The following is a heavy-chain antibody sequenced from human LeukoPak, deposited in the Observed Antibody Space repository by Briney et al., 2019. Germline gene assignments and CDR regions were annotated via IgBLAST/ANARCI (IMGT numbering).Heavy chain of an antibody. D-gene: IGHD6-6*01. Sequence: GGSLRLSCAASGFTFSSYAMQWVRQAPGKGLEWVTIISYDGSNKYYADSVKGRFTVSRDNSKNTLYLQMNSLGAEDTAVYSCARDGLDRSSSGWGCYMEVWGKGTTVTVSS. V-gene: IGHV3-30-3*01. CDR2: ISYDGSNK. J-gene: IGHJ6*03. CDR3: ARDGLDRSSSGWGCYMEV. CDR1: GFTFSSYA.